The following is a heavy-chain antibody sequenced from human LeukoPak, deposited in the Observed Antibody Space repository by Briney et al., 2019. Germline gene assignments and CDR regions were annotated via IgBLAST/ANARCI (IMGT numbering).Heavy chain of an antibody. CDR2: ISASGDST. J-gene: IGHJ4*02. V-gene: IGHV3-23*01. Sequence: GGSLRLSCAASGFTFSRYVMTWVRQAPGKGLEWGSGISASGDSTYSADSVKGRFTISRDNTKNTLYLQMSSLTADNTAVYYCAKLMAGSNVDYWGQGTLATVSS. D-gene: IGHD6-19*01. CDR3: AKLMAGSNVDY. CDR1: GFTFSRYV.